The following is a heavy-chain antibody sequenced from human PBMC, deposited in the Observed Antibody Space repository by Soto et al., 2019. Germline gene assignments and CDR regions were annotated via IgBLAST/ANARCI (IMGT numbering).Heavy chain of an antibody. V-gene: IGHV5-51*01. D-gene: IGHD1-1*01. CDR3: ARHGGGSVETGTSGSDAFDI. Sequence: PGESLKISCKGSGYSFTSYWIGWVRQMPGKGLEWMGIIYPGDSDTRYSPSFQGQVTISADKSISTAYLQWSSLKASDTAMYYCARHGGGSVETGTSGSDAFDIWGQRTMVTVSS. J-gene: IGHJ3*02. CDR2: IYPGDSDT. CDR1: GYSFTSYW.